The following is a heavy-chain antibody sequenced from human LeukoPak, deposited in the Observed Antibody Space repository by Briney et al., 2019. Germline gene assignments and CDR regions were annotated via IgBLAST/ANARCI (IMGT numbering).Heavy chain of an antibody. D-gene: IGHD1-26*01. CDR2: ISAYNGNT. V-gene: IGHV1-18*01. Sequence: ASVKVSCEASGYTFTSYGINWVRQAPGQGLEWMGWISAYNGNTNYAQKLQGRVTMTTDTTANTAYMELRSLRSDDTAVYYCARNVIVGAVFDNWGQGTLVTVSS. CDR3: ARNVIVGAVFDN. CDR1: GYTFTSYG. J-gene: IGHJ4*02.